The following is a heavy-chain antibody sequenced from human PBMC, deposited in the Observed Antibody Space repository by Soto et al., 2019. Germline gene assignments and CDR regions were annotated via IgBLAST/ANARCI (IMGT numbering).Heavy chain of an antibody. CDR2: ISSRSDI. CDR1: GFTFSTYS. Sequence: GGSLRLSCVGSGFTFSTYSINWVRQAPGKGLEWVSSISSRSDIYYADSVKGRFTIPRDNAKNSVSLQMNSLRAEDTAVYYCAREYTAWPLAYGLDVWGQGTTVTVYS. CDR3: AREYTAWPLAYGLDV. V-gene: IGHV3-21*01. J-gene: IGHJ6*02. D-gene: IGHD2-2*02.